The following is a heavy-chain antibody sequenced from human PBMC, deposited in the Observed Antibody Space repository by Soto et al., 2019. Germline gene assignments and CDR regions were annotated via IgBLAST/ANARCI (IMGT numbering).Heavy chain of an antibody. CDR2: INPNSGGT. CDR3: ARDDVGYYDSSGRPFDY. D-gene: IGHD3-22*01. V-gene: IGHV1-2*02. Sequence: SVKVSCKASGYTFTGYYMHWVRQAPGQGLEWMGWINPNSGGTNYAQKFQGRVTMTRDTSISTAYMELSRLRSDDTAVYYCARDDVGYYDSSGRPFDYWGQGTLVTVSS. J-gene: IGHJ4*02. CDR1: GYTFTGYY.